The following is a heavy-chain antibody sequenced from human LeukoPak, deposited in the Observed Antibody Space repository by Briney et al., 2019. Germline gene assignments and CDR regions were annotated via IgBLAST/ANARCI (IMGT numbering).Heavy chain of an antibody. V-gene: IGHV3-23*01. J-gene: IGHJ4*02. CDR2: ISFSGGNT. D-gene: IGHD1-26*01. Sequence: GGSLRLSCAGSGFTFSNYGLSWVRHAPGKGLEWVSTISFSGGNTHYADSVKGRFTISRDNFKNTVYLQMSSLRAEDAAIYYCARDSGGTFLFDSWGQGTLVTVAS. CDR3: ARDSGGTFLFDS. CDR1: GFTFSNYG.